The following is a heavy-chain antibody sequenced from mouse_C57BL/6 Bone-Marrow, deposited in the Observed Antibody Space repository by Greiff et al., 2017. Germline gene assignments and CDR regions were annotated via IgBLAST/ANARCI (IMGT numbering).Heavy chain of an antibody. Sequence: VQLQQSGAELARPGASVKLSCKASGYTFTSYGISWVKQRTGKGLEWIGEIEPSDSYTNYKQKFKGKATLTVDTSSSTAYMQLSSLTSEDSAVYYCAREAGLLPYAMDYWGQGTSVTVSS. CDR1: GYTFTSYG. V-gene: IGHV1-50*01. CDR3: AREAGLLPYAMDY. J-gene: IGHJ4*01. CDR2: IEPSDSYT. D-gene: IGHD2-3*01.